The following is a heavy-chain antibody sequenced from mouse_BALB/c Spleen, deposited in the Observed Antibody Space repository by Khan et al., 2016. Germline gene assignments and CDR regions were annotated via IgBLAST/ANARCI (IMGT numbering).Heavy chain of an antibody. Sequence: EVKLLESGGGLVQPGGSLKLSCAASGFDFSRYWMSWVRQAPGKGLEWIGEINPDSSTINYTPSLKDKFIISRDNAKNTLYLQMSKVRSEDTARYYCARRGYYGYWYFDVWGAGTTVTVSS. V-gene: IGHV4-1*02. CDR2: INPDSSTI. CDR1: GFDFSRYW. D-gene: IGHD1-1*01. J-gene: IGHJ1*01. CDR3: ARRGYYGYWYFDV.